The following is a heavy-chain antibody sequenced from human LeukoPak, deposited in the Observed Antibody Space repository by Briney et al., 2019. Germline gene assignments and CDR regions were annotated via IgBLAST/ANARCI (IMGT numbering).Heavy chain of an antibody. CDR2: INHSGST. CDR3: ARESGYDFWSGYASFDY. J-gene: IGHJ4*02. Sequence: PSETLSLTCAVYGGSFGGYYWSWIRQPPGKGLEWIGEINHSGSTNYNSSLKSRVTISVDTSKNQFSLKLSSVTAADTAVYYCARESGYDFWSGYASFDYWGQGTLVTVSS. V-gene: IGHV4-34*01. D-gene: IGHD3-3*01. CDR1: GGSFGGYY.